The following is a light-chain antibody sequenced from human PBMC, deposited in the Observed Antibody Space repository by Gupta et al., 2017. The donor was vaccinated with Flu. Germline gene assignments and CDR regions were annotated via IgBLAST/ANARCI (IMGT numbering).Light chain of an antibody. CDR3: QQHDTTPYT. CDR1: QPILYSSNSRNS. Sequence: SLGERAAINCMASQPILYSSNSRNSLAWYQQKPGQPPRLLIYWTSTRESGVPDRFSGSGSGTSFTLTINNLQAEDVAVYYCQQHDTTPYTFGQGTKLEIK. J-gene: IGKJ2*01. CDR2: WTS. V-gene: IGKV4-1*01.